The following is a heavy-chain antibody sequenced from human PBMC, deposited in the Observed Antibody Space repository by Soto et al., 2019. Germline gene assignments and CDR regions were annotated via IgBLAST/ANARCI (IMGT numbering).Heavy chain of an antibody. V-gene: IGHV5-51*01. CDR1: GYTFTSYA. Sequence: SVKVSCKASGYTFTSYAMHWVRQAPGQRPGVDGIIYPGDSDTRYSPSFQGQVTISADKSISTAYLQWSSLKASDTAMYYCARLDCSSTSCYGSYYYYGMDVWGQGTTVTVSS. J-gene: IGHJ6*02. CDR2: IYPGDSDT. D-gene: IGHD2-2*01. CDR3: ARLDCSSTSCYGSYYYYGMDV.